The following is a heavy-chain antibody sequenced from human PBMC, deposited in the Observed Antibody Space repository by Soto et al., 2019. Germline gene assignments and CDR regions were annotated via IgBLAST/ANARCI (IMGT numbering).Heavy chain of an antibody. V-gene: IGHV1-69*08. D-gene: IGHD3-16*02. CDR2: IIPILGIA. CDR3: AREISGVIVVPANYYYYGMDV. J-gene: IGHJ6*02. Sequence: QVQLVQSGAEVKKPGSSVKVSCKASGGTFSSYTISWVRQAPGQGHEWMGRIIPILGIANYAQKFQGRVTITADKSTSTAYMELSSLRSEDTAVYYCAREISGVIVVPANYYYYGMDVWGQGTTVTVSS. CDR1: GGTFSSYT.